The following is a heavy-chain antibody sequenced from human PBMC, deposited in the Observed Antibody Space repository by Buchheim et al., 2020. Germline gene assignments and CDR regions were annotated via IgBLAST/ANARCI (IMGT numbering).Heavy chain of an antibody. CDR1: GYSFINYW. CDR2: IDPSDSYT. V-gene: IGHV5-10-1*01. Sequence: EVQLVQSGAEVKKPGESLRIFCKASGYSFINYWIIWVRQMPGKGLEWMGRIDPSDSYTSYSPSFQGHVTIPTEQSIRTAYLQWNSLKASDTAVYYCARHVRGYSYSPNSDYWGQGTL. D-gene: IGHD5-18*01. CDR3: ARHVRGYSYSPNSDY. J-gene: IGHJ4*02.